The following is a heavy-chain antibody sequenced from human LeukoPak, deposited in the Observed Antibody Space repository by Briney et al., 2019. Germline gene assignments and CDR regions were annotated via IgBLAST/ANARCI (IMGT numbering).Heavy chain of an antibody. J-gene: IGHJ4*02. CDR2: INHSGST. Sequence: SETLSLTCAVYGGSFSGYYWSWIRQPPGKGLEWIGEINHSGSTNYNPSLKSRVTISVDTSKNQFSLKLSSVTAADTAVYYCARGNYYDSSGWVYWGQGTLVTVSS. CDR1: GGSFSGYY. D-gene: IGHD3-22*01. V-gene: IGHV4-34*01. CDR3: ARGNYYDSSGWVY.